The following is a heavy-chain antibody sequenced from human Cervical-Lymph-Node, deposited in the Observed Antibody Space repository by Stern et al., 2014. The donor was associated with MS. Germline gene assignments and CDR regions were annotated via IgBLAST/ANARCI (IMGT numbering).Heavy chain of an antibody. CDR3: ARSFRGVYYYGMDV. CDR2: IDWDDDK. D-gene: IGHD2-21*01. J-gene: IGHJ6*02. Sequence: QVTLKESGPALVKPTQTLTLTCTFSGFSLSTSGMCVSWIRQPPGKALEWLALIDWDDDKYYSTSLKTRLTISKDTSKNQVVLTMTNMDPVDTATYYCARSFRGVYYYGMDVWGQGTTVTVSS. V-gene: IGHV2-70*01. CDR1: GFSLSTSGMC.